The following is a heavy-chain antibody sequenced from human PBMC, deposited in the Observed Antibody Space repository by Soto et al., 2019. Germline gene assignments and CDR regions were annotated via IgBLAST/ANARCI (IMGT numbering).Heavy chain of an antibody. V-gene: IGHV1-18*01. CDR2: ISAYNGNT. CDR1: GYTFTSYG. J-gene: IGHJ6*02. Sequence: GASVKVSCKASGYTFTSYGISWVRQAPGQGLEWMGWISAYNGNTNYAQKLQGRVTMTTDTSTSTAYMELRSLRSDDTAVYYCARAYDSSGYWPYYYYGMDVWGQGTTVTVSS. CDR3: ARAYDSSGYWPYYYYGMDV. D-gene: IGHD3-22*01.